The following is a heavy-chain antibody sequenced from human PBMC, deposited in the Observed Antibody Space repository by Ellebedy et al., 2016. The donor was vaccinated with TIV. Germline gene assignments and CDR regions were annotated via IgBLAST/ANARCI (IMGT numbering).Heavy chain of an antibody. CDR1: GFTFSTYT. V-gene: IGHV3-30*01. CDR2: VSYDESKK. J-gene: IGHJ5*02. Sequence: GGSLRLSCEASGFTFSTYTMHWVRQAPGKGPEWVAVVSYDESKKSYADSVKGRFTITRDNSKNTLYLQMNSLRAEDTAVYYCARDLVYNFFDPWGQGTMVTVSS. CDR3: ARDLVYNFFDP.